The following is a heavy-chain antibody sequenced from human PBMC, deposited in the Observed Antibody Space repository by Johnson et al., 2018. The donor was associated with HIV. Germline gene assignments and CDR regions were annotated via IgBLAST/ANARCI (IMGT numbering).Heavy chain of an antibody. CDR1: GFTVSSNY. J-gene: IGHJ3*02. Sequence: EQLVESGGGVVQPGGSLRLSCAASGFTVSSNYMSWVRQAPGKGLEWVSVIYSGGSTYYADSVKGRFTISRDNSKNTLYLQMNSLRAEDTAIYYCAKDGMVAGSGGADAFDIWGQGTMVTVSS. D-gene: IGHD6-19*01. CDR3: AKDGMVAGSGGADAFDI. V-gene: IGHV3-66*02. CDR2: IYSGGST.